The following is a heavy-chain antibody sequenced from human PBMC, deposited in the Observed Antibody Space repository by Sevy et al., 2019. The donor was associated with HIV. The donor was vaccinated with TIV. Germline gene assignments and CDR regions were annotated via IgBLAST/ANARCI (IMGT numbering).Heavy chain of an antibody. CDR2: ISWNSGSI. CDR3: AKDMQYCSGGSCYPYYYYGMDV. CDR1: GFTFDDYA. D-gene: IGHD2-15*01. J-gene: IGHJ6*02. Sequence: GGSLRLSCAASGFTFDDYAMHWVRQAPGKGLEWVSGISWNSGSIGYADSVKGRFTISRDNAKNSLYLQMNSLRAEDTALYYCAKDMQYCSGGSCYPYYYYGMDVWGQGTTVTVSS. V-gene: IGHV3-9*01.